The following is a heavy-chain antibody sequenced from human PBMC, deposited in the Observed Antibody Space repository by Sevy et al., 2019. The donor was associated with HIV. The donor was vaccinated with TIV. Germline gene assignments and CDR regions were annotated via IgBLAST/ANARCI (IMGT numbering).Heavy chain of an antibody. V-gene: IGHV3-53*01. CDR2: VYSDLRT. CDR1: GFTVSNNF. J-gene: IGHJ6*03. CDR3: ARVIDGYHREFNYFYYYMDV. Sequence: GGSLRLSCAVSGFTVSNNFLNWVRQSPGKGLEWVSTVYSDLRTFYADSVKGRFAVSRGDPKNGLYLQMNSLRAEDTAVYYCARVIDGYHREFNYFYYYMDVWGKGTTVTVSS. D-gene: IGHD5-12*01.